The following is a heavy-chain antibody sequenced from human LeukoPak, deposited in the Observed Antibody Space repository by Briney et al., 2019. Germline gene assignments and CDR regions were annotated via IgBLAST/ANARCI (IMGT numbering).Heavy chain of an antibody. CDR3: ARVNEGDGYRTFDY. D-gene: IGHD5-24*01. CDR1: GYAFTGYY. V-gene: IGHV1-69*04. J-gene: IGHJ4*02. CDR2: IIPILGIA. Sequence: SVKVSCKASGYAFTGYYMHWVRQAPGQGLEWMGRIIPILGIANYAQKFQGRVTITADKSTSTAYMELSSLRSEDTAVYYCARVNEGDGYRTFDYWGQGTLVTVSS.